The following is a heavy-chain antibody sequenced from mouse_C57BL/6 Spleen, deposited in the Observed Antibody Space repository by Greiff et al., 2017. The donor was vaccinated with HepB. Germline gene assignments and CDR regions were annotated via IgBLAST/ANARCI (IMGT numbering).Heavy chain of an antibody. CDR2: IYPRSGNT. D-gene: IGHD1-1*01. Sequence: QVQLQQSGAELARPGASVKLSCKASGYTFTSYGISWVKQRTGQGLEWIGEIYPRSGNTYYNEKFKGKATLTADKSSSTAYMELRSLTSEDSAVYFCARSGATVVRWYFDVWGTGTTVTVSS. V-gene: IGHV1-81*01. J-gene: IGHJ1*03. CDR3: ARSGATVVRWYFDV. CDR1: GYTFTSYG.